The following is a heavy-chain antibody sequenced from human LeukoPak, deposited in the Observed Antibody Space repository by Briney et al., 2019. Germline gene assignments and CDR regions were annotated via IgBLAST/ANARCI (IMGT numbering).Heavy chain of an antibody. J-gene: IGHJ3*02. D-gene: IGHD2-15*01. CDR2: IKSKSDGGTT. Sequence: PGGSLRLSCAASTFTFSNAWMSWVRQAPGKGLEWVGRIKSKSDGGTTDYAAPVKGRFTISRDDSKNTLYLQMNSLKTVDTAVYYCTTAPRGYCSGGSCSYAFDIWGQGTMVTVSS. CDR1: TFTFSNAW. CDR3: TTAPRGYCSGGSCSYAFDI. V-gene: IGHV3-15*01.